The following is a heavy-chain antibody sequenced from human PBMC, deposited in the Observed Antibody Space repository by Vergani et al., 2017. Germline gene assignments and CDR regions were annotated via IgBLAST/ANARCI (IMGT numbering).Heavy chain of an antibody. CDR2: TRNKARGYST. CDR1: GFTLSDYW. D-gene: IGHD2-15*01. Sequence: EVRLVESGGGLVQPGGSLRLSCATSGFTLSDYWIDWVRQAPGKGLEWVARTRNKARGYSTDYAASVRGRFIVSRDASGKSVSLQMTRLRIDDTAVYYCATGGYCSGGRCYRHFEFWGQGTLVTVSS. CDR3: ATGGYCSGGRCYRHFEF. J-gene: IGHJ4*02. V-gene: IGHV3-72*01.